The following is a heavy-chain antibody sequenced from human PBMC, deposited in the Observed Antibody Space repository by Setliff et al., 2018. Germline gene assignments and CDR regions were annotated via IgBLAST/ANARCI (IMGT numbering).Heavy chain of an antibody. D-gene: IGHD6-25*01. CDR2: ISSSSSYI. J-gene: IGHJ6*03. CDR1: GLTFSRYN. Sequence: GGSLRLSCALSGLTFSRYNMNWVRQAPGKGLEWVSSISSSSSYIYYADSVEGRFTISRDNARNSLYLQRNSLRVEDTAVYYCAREASSGYLHYYMDVWGTGTTFTVSS. V-gene: IGHV3-21*06. CDR3: AREASSGYLHYYMDV.